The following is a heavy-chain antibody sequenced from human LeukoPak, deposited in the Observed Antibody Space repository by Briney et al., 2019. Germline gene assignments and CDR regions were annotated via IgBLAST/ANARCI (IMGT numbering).Heavy chain of an antibody. CDR2: INPNSGGT. CDR3: ARDVDDYGDMYYFDY. CDR1: GYTFTGYY. Sequence: ASVKVSCKASGYTFTGYYMHWGRQAPRQGLEWMGRINPNSGGTNYAQKFQGRVTMTRDTSISTAYMELSRLRSDDTAVYYCARDVDDYGDMYYFDYWGQGTLVTVSS. V-gene: IGHV1-2*06. D-gene: IGHD4-17*01. J-gene: IGHJ4*02.